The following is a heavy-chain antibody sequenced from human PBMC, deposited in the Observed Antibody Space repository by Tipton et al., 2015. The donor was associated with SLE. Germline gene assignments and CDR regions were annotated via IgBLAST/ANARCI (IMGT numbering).Heavy chain of an antibody. Sequence: LRLSCNVSGASISSYYWSWIRQPAGKGLEYIWRFYSSGGTNYNPSFKSRVTMSIDTSKNQFSLKLTSVTAADAAVYYCARNWNNWFDRWGQGTLVTVSS. CDR2: FYSSGGT. D-gene: IGHD1-1*01. CDR1: GASISSYY. V-gene: IGHV4-4*07. CDR3: ARNWNNWFDR. J-gene: IGHJ5*02.